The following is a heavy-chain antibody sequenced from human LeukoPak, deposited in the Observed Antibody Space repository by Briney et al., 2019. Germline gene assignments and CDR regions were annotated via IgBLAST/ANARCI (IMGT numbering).Heavy chain of an antibody. CDR3: AKSPYSYGYADY. CDR1: GFTFSTYT. CDR2: ISGNGGST. D-gene: IGHD5-18*01. V-gene: IGHV3-23*01. J-gene: IGHJ4*02. Sequence: GGSLRLSCAASGFTFSTYTMSWVRQAPGKGLGWVSAISGNGGSTYYADSVKGRFTISRDNSKDTLYLQMNSLRAEDTAVYYFAKSPYSYGYADYWGQGTLVTVSS.